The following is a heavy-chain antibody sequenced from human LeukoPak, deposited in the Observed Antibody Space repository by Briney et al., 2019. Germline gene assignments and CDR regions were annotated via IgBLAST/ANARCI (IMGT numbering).Heavy chain of an antibody. D-gene: IGHD2-21*02. CDR1: GGSISSSSYY. CDR2: IYYSGST. CDR3: ARAVVVTALNSYYFDY. V-gene: IGHV4-39*07. J-gene: IGHJ4*02. Sequence: SETLSLTCTVSGGSISSSSYYWGWIRQPPGKGLEWIVSIYYSGSTYYNPSLKSRVTISVDTSKNQFSLKLSSVTAADTAVYYCARAVVVTALNSYYFDYWGQGTLVTISS.